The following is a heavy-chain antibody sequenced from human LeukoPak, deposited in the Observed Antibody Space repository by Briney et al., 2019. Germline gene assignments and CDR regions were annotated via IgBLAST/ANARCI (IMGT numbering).Heavy chain of an antibody. CDR1: GYTLTELS. D-gene: IGHD1-26*01. V-gene: IGHV1-24*01. CDR2: FDPEDGET. J-gene: IGHJ3*02. CDR3: ATVVLTELRPAVAFDI. Sequence: ASVKVSCKVSGYTLTELSMHWVRQAPGKGLEWMGGFDPEDGETIYAQKFQGRVTMTEDTSTDTAYMELSSLRSEDTAVYYCATVVLTELRPAVAFDIWGQGTMVTVSS.